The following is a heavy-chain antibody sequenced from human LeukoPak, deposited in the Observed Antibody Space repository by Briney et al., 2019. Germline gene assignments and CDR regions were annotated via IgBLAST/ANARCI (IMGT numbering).Heavy chain of an antibody. Sequence: SGTLSLTCAVYGGSFSGYYWSWIRQPPGKGLEWIGEINHSGSTNYNPSLKSRVTISVDTSKNQFSLKLSSVTAADTAVYYCARLFQDGRSLYYYYGMDVWGQGTTVTVSS. J-gene: IGHJ6*02. CDR1: GGSFSGYY. CDR3: ARLFQDGRSLYYYYGMDV. V-gene: IGHV4-34*01. CDR2: INHSGST. D-gene: IGHD2-15*01.